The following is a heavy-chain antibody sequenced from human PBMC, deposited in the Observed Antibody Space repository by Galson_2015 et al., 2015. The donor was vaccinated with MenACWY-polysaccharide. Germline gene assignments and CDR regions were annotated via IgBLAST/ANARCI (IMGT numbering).Heavy chain of an antibody. CDR1: GFTFSDYF. D-gene: IGHD4-17*01. Sequence: SLRLSCAASGFTFSDYFMSWVRQAPGKGLEWVSYISRTGRTIYYADSVKCRFTISRDNAKTSLYLQMSSLRAADNVVYYCARVHNGEGPDFWGQGALVTVSS. CDR3: ARVHNGEGPDF. J-gene: IGHJ4*02. V-gene: IGHV3-11*01. CDR2: ISRTGRTI.